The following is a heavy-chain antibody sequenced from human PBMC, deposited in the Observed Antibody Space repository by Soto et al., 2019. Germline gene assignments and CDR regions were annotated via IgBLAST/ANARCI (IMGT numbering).Heavy chain of an antibody. CDR2: ISYDGSNK. V-gene: IGHV3-30*18. Sequence: QVQLVESGGGVVQPGRSLRLSCAASGFTVSSYVLHWHRQAPGTGLEWVAVISYDGSNKYYADSVKGRFTISRDNSKNTLYLQMTSLRAEDTAVYYCAKGQHHGYWGQGTVVTVSS. CDR1: GFTVSSYV. D-gene: IGHD5-18*01. CDR3: AKGQHHGY. J-gene: IGHJ4*02.